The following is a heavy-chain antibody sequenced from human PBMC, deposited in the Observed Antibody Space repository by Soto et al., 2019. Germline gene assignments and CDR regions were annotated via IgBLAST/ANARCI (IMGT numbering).Heavy chain of an antibody. CDR2: IYHGGTT. D-gene: IGHD6-13*01. CDR3: ARDYTSKWYSDF. V-gene: IGHV4-38-2*02. Sequence: PSETLSLTCTVSGYSFSSGSYWAWIRQPPGKGPEWIASIYHGGTTFYNPSLKSRITLSVDTSNNQFSQTPTSVTAADTAVYYCARDYTSKWYSDFCGPGTMVTVS. CDR1: GYSFSSGSY. J-gene: IGHJ4*02.